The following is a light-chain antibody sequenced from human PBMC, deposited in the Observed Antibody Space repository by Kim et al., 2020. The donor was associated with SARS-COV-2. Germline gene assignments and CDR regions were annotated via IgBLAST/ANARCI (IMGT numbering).Light chain of an antibody. CDR3: LQHRIYPYT. V-gene: IGKV1-17*03. CDR2: AAS. J-gene: IGKJ2*01. CDR1: QDIRPF. Sequence: DIQMTQSPSTMSASVGDRVTITCRASQDIRPFLAWFQHKPGKVPKRLIYAASTLQSGVPSRFSGSGSGTEFTLTINSLQPDDFATYYCLQHRIYPYTFGQGTKLEI.